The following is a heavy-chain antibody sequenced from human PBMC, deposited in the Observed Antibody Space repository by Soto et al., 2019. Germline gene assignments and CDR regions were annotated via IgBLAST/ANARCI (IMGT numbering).Heavy chain of an antibody. D-gene: IGHD5-12*01. CDR3: ARGGSWLQSFPYFDY. J-gene: IGHJ4*02. CDR2: IYYSGST. V-gene: IGHV4-59*01. Sequence: SETLSLTCTVSGGSISPYYWSWIRQSPGKGLEWIGYIYYSGSTNYNPSLKNRVTLSVDTSKNQFSLKLSSVTAADTAVYYCARGGSWLQSFPYFDYWGQGTLVTVSS. CDR1: GGSISPYY.